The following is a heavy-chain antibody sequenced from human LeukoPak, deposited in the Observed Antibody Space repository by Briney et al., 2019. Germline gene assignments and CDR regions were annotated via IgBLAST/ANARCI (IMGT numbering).Heavy chain of an antibody. Sequence: SETLSLTCTVSGGSISNYFWSWIRQPPGKGLECIGYVYYSDSTNYNPSLKSRVTVSVDTSKNQFSLKLTSVTAADTAVYYCARFPGSAEYRHYYYMDVWGKGTTVTISS. D-gene: IGHD2-15*01. CDR1: GGSISNYF. J-gene: IGHJ6*03. CDR2: VYYSDST. CDR3: ARFPGSAEYRHYYYMDV. V-gene: IGHV4-59*01.